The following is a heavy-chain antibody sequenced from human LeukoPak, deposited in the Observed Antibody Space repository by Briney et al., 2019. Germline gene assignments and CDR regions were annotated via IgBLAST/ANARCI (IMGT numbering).Heavy chain of an antibody. J-gene: IGHJ5*02. D-gene: IGHD3-10*01. CDR3: ARHRRSGTMVREVITNWFDP. CDR2: INHSGST. CDR1: GGSSTDYY. Sequence: SETPSLTCAVYGGSSTDYYWSWIRLPPGKGLEWIGEINHSGSTNYNPSLKSRVTISVDTSKNQFSLKLSSVTAADTAVYYCARHRRSGTMVREVITNWFDPWGQGTLVTVSS. V-gene: IGHV4-34*01.